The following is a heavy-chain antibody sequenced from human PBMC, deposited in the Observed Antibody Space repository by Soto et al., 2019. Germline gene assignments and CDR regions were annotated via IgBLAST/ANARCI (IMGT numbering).Heavy chain of an antibody. J-gene: IGHJ6*02. D-gene: IGHD4-17*01. CDR2: INSDGSST. V-gene: IGHV3-74*01. CDR1: GFTFSSYW. Sequence: SPRLSCAASGFTFSSYWMHWVRQAPGKGLVWVSRINSDGSSTSYADSVKGQFTISRDNAKNTLYLQMNSLRAEDTAVYYCARGDGPQESYYYGMDVWGQGTTVTVSS. CDR3: ARGDGPQESYYYGMDV.